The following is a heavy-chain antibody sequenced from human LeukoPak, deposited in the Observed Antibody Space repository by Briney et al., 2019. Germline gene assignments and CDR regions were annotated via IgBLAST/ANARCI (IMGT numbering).Heavy chain of an antibody. V-gene: IGHV3-23*01. CDR3: ARINCSGGTCYDYFDD. D-gene: IGHD2-15*01. J-gene: IGHJ4*02. CDR1: PVTFGTSA. CDR2: VSAGGSNT. Sequence: GGCLRLSCADSPVTFGTSAMSWVRQAPGKGLEWVSAVSAGGSNTYYAASVEGRFTISRDNSKDTPYLQMDSLRVEDTAQYFCARINCSGGTCYDYFDDWGQGTLVTVSS.